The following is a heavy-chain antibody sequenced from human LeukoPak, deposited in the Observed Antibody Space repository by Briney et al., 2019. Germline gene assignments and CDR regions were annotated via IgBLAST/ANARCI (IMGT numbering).Heavy chain of an antibody. CDR1: GFTFDDYA. CDR3: AKDSGAVAHNWFDP. J-gene: IGHJ5*02. Sequence: PGRSLRLSCAASGFTFDDYAMHWVRQAPGKGLEWVSGISWNSGSIGYADSVKGRFTISRDNAKNSLYPQMNSLRAEDTALYYCAKDSGAVAHNWFDPWGQGTLVTVSS. V-gene: IGHV3-9*01. D-gene: IGHD6-19*01. CDR2: ISWNSGSI.